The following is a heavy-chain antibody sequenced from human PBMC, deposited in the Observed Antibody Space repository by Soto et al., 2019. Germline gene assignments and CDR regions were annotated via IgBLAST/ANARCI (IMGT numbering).Heavy chain of an antibody. J-gene: IGHJ4*02. Sequence: GASVKVCSKASGVAFTSNCIRWVRQDPGQGLEWMGWITAYNGNTNYAQKLQGRVTMTTDTSTSTAYMELRSVRSDDTAVYYCAKRRGYSIREFDYWGQGTLVTVSS. CDR1: GVAFTSNC. D-gene: IGHD5-18*01. CDR3: AKRRGYSIREFDY. CDR2: ITAYNGNT. V-gene: IGHV1-18*01.